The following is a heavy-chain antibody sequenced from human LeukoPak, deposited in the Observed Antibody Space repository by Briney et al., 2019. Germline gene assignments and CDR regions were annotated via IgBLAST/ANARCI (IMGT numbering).Heavy chain of an antibody. CDR1: GFTFSNYA. Sequence: GGSLRLSCAASGFTFSNYAMGWVRQPPGKGLEWVSAITASGDNTYYADPVKARFTISSDHSKNTLYLQMDSLRAEDTAVYDCAKGNGYTYGRYYFDYWGQGTLVTVSS. J-gene: IGHJ4*02. D-gene: IGHD5-18*01. CDR2: ITASGDNT. CDR3: AKGNGYTYGRYYFDY. V-gene: IGHV3-23*01.